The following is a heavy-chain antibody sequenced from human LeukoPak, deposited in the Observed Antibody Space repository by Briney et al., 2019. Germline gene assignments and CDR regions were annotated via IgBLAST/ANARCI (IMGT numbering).Heavy chain of an antibody. CDR2: SSSSGSRT. CDR1: GFTFSSYA. V-gene: IGHV3-23*01. D-gene: IGHD2-2*01. Sequence: GGSLRLSCAASGFTFSSYAMTWVRQAPGKGLEWVSTSSSSGSRTYYADSVKGRLTISGDNSKNTLFLRMSSLRAEDTAVYYCAKDNILPTAKTTLDYWGQGTLVTVSS. J-gene: IGHJ4*02. CDR3: AKDNILPTAKTTLDY.